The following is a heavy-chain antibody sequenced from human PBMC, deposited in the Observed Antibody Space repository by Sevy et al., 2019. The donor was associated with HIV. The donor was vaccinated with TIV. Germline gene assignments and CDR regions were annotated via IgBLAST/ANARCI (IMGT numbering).Heavy chain of an antibody. CDR1: GGTFSSYA. Sequence: ASVKVSCKASGGTFSSYAISWVRQAPGQGLEWMGRIIPILGIANYAQKFQGRVTITADKSTSTAYMELSSLRSEDTAVYYCASKTTTGDRASRYYYYGMDVWGQGTTVTVSS. J-gene: IGHJ6*02. V-gene: IGHV1-69*04. D-gene: IGHD7-27*01. CDR3: ASKTTTGDRASRYYYYGMDV. CDR2: IIPILGIA.